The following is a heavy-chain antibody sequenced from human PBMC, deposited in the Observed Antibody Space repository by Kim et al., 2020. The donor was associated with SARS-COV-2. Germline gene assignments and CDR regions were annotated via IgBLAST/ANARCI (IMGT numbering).Heavy chain of an antibody. D-gene: IGHD2-15*01. V-gene: IGHV3-33*01. Sequence: GGSLRLSCAASGFTFSSYGMHWVRQAPGKGLEWVAVIWYDGSNKYYADSVKGRFTISRDNSKNTLYLQMNSLRAEDTAVYYCARDRGYCSGGSCYSARPPGYWGQGTLVTVSS. CDR2: IWYDGSNK. J-gene: IGHJ4*02. CDR3: ARDRGYCSGGSCYSARPPGY. CDR1: GFTFSSYG.